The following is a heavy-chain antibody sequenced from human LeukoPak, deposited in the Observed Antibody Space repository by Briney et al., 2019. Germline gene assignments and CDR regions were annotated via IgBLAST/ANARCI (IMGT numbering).Heavy chain of an antibody. CDR2: ISSSSSYI. J-gene: IGHJ4*02. D-gene: IGHD3-22*01. CDR1: GFTFSSYS. V-gene: IGHV3-21*01. CDR3: ASRYDSSGYLY. Sequence: PGGSLRLSCAASGFTFSSYSMHWVRQAPGKGLEWVSSISSSSSYIYYADSMKGRFTISRDNANNSLYLQINSLRAEDTAVYYCASRYDSSGYLYWGRGTLVTVSS.